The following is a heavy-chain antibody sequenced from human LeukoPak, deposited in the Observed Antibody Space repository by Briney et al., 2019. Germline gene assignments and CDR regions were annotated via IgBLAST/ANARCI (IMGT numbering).Heavy chain of an antibody. D-gene: IGHD5-18*01. CDR1: GFTFVSYW. Sequence: TGGSLRLSCAASGFTFVSYWMHWVRQAPGKGLVWVSRINGYGSSTDFADSVKGRFTISRDNAKNTLYLQMNSLRAEDTAVYYCAKDGGYSYGPSPFDYWGQGTLVTVSS. CDR2: INGYGSST. V-gene: IGHV3-74*01. CDR3: AKDGGYSYGPSPFDY. J-gene: IGHJ4*02.